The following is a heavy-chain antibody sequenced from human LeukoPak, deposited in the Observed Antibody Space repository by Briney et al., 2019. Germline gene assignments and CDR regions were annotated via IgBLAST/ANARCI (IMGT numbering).Heavy chain of an antibody. CDR1: GFTLSSYA. V-gene: IGHV3-48*04. D-gene: IGHD3-22*01. Sequence: GGSLRLSCAASGFTLSSYAMSWVRQAPGKGLEWVSYISSSGSTIYYADSVKGRFTISRDNAKNSLYLQMNSLRAEDTAVYYCARGRYYDSSGYFAFDIWGQGTMVTVSS. CDR2: ISSSGSTI. J-gene: IGHJ3*02. CDR3: ARGRYYDSSGYFAFDI.